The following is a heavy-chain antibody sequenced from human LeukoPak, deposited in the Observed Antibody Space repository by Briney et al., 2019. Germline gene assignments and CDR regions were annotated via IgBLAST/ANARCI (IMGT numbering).Heavy chain of an antibody. CDR3: ARELWFGEFYFDY. CDR2: INPNSGGT. V-gene: IGHV1-2*02. Sequence: GASVKVSCKASGYTFTGYYMHWVRQAPGQGLEWMGWINPNSGGTNYAQKFQGRVTMTRDTSISTAYMELSRLRSDDTAVYYCARELWFGEFYFDYWGQGTLVTVSS. CDR1: GYTFTGYY. J-gene: IGHJ4*02. D-gene: IGHD3-10*01.